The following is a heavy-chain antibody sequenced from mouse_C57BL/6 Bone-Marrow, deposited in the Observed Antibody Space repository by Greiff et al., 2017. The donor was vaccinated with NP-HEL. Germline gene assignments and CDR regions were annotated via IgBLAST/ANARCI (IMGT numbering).Heavy chain of an antibody. J-gene: IGHJ1*03. V-gene: IGHV14-4*01. Sequence: EVQLVESGAELVRPGASVKLSCTASGFNIKDDYMHWVKQRPEQGLEWIGWIDPENGDTEYASKFQGKATITADTSSNTAYLQLSSLTSEDTAVYYCTTEGTVVATDFDVWGTGTTVTVSS. CDR2: IDPENGDT. CDR3: TTEGTVVATDFDV. D-gene: IGHD1-1*01. CDR1: GFNIKDDY.